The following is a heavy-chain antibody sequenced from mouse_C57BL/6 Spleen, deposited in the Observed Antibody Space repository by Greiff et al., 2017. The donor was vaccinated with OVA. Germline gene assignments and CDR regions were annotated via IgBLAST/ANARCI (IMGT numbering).Heavy chain of an antibody. D-gene: IGHD3-2*02. V-gene: IGHV1-26*01. Sequence: VQLQQSGPELVKPGASVKISCKASGYTFTDYYMNWVKQSHGKSLEWIGDINPNNGGTSYNQKFKGKAKLTVDKSSSTAYMELRSLTSEDSAVYDCARRQLRLRNPMDYWGQGTSVTVSS. J-gene: IGHJ4*01. CDR1: GYTFTDYY. CDR3: ARRQLRLRNPMDY. CDR2: INPNNGGT.